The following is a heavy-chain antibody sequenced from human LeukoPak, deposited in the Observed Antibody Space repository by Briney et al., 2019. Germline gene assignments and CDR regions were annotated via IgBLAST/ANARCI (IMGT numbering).Heavy chain of an antibody. CDR3: AREKGSGWYFFDS. CDR1: GYIFTNHG. Sequence: GASVKVSCKASGYIFTNHGISWVRQAPGQGLEWMGWISGYNGNTNYAEKVQGRVTMTADTSSTTVYMELRSLTSDDTAMYYCAREKGSGWYFFDSWSQGTPVTVSS. J-gene: IGHJ4*02. CDR2: ISGYNGNT. V-gene: IGHV1-18*01. D-gene: IGHD6-19*01.